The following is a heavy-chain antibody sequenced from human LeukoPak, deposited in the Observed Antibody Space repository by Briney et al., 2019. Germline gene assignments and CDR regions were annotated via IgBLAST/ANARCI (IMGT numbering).Heavy chain of an antibody. Sequence: SETLSLTCTVSGGSISSSSYYWGWIRQPPGKGLEWIGSIYYSGSTYYNPSLKSRVTISVDTSKNQFSLKLSSVTAADTAVYYCATLGFSSGYYYYFDHWGQEPWSPSPQ. CDR3: ATLGFSSGYYYYFDH. CDR1: GGSISSSSYY. CDR2: IYYSGST. J-gene: IGHJ4*01. V-gene: IGHV4-39*07. D-gene: IGHD3-22*01.